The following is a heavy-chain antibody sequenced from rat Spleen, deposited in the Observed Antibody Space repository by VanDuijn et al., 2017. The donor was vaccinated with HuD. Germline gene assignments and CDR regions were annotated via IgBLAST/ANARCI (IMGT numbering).Heavy chain of an antibody. D-gene: IGHD1-11*01. CDR3: ATETTGVDY. V-gene: IGHV5-27*01. J-gene: IGHJ2*01. CDR1: GFTFSNFD. Sequence: EVQLVESGGGLVQPGRSLKVSCAASGFTFSNFDMAWVRQAPTKGLEWVASISLSGVTYYRDSVTGRFTVHRENAKSTLLLLIDSLRSEDTDTYYCATETTGVDYWGQGVMVTVSS. CDR2: ISLSGVT.